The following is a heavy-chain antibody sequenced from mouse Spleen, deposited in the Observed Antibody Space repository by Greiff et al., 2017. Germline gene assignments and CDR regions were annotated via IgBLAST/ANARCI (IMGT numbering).Heavy chain of an antibody. CDR1: GYTFTSYW. J-gene: IGHJ4*01. Sequence: QVQLQQPGAELVKPGASVKLSCKASGYTFTSYWMHWVKQRPGQGLEWIGMIHPNSGSTNYNEKFKSKATLTVDKSSSTAYMQLSSLTSEDSAVYYCARSGLDGYYIRYYAMDYWGQGTSVTVSS. CDR2: IHPNSGST. D-gene: IGHD2-3*01. CDR3: ARSGLDGYYIRYYAMDY. V-gene: IGHV1-64*01.